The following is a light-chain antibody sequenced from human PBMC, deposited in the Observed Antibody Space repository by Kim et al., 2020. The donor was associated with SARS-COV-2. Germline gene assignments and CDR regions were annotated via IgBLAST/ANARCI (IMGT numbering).Light chain of an antibody. J-gene: IGKJ1*01. CDR2: AAS. Sequence: ASLGDRVTITCRASQDMSNYLAWFQLKPGKAPKLLIYAASALQPGVPSRFSGSGSGTDFTLTVTSLQPEDVATYYCQKCDSAPWTFGQGTKVEIK. V-gene: IGKV1-27*01. CDR1: QDMSNY. CDR3: QKCDSAPWT.